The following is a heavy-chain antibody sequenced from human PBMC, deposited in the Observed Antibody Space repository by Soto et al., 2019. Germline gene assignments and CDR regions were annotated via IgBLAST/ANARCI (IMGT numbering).Heavy chain of an antibody. CDR2: INSDGSST. V-gene: IGHV3-74*01. Sequence: PGGSLRLSCAASGFTFSSYWMHWVRQAPGKGLVWVSRINSDGSSTSYADSVKGRFTISRDNAKNTLYLQMNSLRAEDTAVYYCARGKVGALDAFDIWGQGTMVTVSS. J-gene: IGHJ3*02. D-gene: IGHD1-26*01. CDR3: ARGKVGALDAFDI. CDR1: GFTFSSYW.